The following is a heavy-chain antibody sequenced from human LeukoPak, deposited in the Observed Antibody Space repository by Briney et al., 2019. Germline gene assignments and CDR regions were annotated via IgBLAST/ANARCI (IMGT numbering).Heavy chain of an antibody. D-gene: IGHD3-10*01. J-gene: IGHJ5*02. V-gene: IGHV3-23*01. Sequence: GGSLRLSCAAPGFTFSGYAMSWVRQAPGKGLKWVSTISRSGDNTYYADSVKGRFTISRDNSKNTLYVQMNSLRAEDSAIYYCAKAGANWFDPWGQGTLVTVSS. CDR2: ISRSGDNT. CDR1: GFTFSGYA. CDR3: AKAGANWFDP.